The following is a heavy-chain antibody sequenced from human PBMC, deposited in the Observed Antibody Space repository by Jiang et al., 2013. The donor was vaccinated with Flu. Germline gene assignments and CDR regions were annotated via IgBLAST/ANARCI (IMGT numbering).Heavy chain of an antibody. CDR1: D. D-gene: IGHD3-3*01. J-gene: IGHJ4*02. Sequence: DINWVRQATGQGLEWMGWMNPNSGNTGYAQKFQGRVTMTRNTSISTAYMELSSLRSEDTAVYYCARAAPYDYDFWSGYYMFGGDYWGQGTLVTVSS. CDR2: MNPNSGNT. CDR3: ARAAPYDYDFWSGYYMFGGDY. V-gene: IGHV1-8*01.